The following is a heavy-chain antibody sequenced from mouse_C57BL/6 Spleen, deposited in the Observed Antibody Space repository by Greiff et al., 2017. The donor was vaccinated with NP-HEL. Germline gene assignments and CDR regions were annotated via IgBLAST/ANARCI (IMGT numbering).Heavy chain of an antibody. Sequence: EVQGVESGGGLVKPGGSLKLSCAASGFTFSSYAMSWVRQTPEKRLEWVATISDGGSYTYYPDNVKGRFTISRDNAKNNLYLQMSHLKSEDTAMYYCASSRGWYFDVWGTGTTVTVSS. J-gene: IGHJ1*03. CDR2: ISDGGSYT. V-gene: IGHV5-4*01. D-gene: IGHD1-1*01. CDR1: GFTFSSYA. CDR3: ASSRGWYFDV.